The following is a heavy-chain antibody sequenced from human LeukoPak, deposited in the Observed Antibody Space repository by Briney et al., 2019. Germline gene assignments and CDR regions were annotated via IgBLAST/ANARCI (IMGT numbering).Heavy chain of an antibody. J-gene: IGHJ4*02. CDR1: GFTFSSYS. V-gene: IGHV3-21*01. CDR2: ISSGGTYI. Sequence: GGSLRLSCAGSGFTFSSYSMNWVRQAPGKGLEWVSSISSGGTYIYYADSVKGRFTISRDNTKNSLYLQMNSLRAEDTAVYYCARDRSGYSGYECQAYWGQGTLVAVSS. D-gene: IGHD5-12*01. CDR3: ARDRSGYSGYECQAY.